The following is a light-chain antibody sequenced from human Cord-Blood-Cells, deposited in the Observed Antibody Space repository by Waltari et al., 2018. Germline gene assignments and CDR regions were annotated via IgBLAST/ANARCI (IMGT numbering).Light chain of an antibody. CDR3: CSYAGSSFYV. CDR2: EGS. J-gene: IGLJ1*01. V-gene: IGLV2-23*01. CDR1: SSDVGSYNL. Sequence: QSALTQPASASGSPGQSITIPCTGTSSDVGSYNLVSWYQQHSGKAPKLMIYEGSKRPSGVSNRFSGSKSGNTASLTISGLQAEDEADYYCCSYAGSSFYVFGTGTKVTVL.